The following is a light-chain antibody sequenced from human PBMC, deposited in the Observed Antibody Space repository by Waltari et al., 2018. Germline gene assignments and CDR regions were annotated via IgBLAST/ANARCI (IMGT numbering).Light chain of an antibody. CDR3: QQHNIYQWT. CDR1: QGISNY. V-gene: IGKV1-9*01. J-gene: IGKJ1*01. Sequence: IQLSQSPSSMYAFVGDRGAITCRASQGISNYLAWYQQKPGKAPKLLIYATSTLQSGVPARFSGSGSGTDFTLTISSLQPEDFATYYCQQHNIYQWTFGQGTKVEIK. CDR2: ATS.